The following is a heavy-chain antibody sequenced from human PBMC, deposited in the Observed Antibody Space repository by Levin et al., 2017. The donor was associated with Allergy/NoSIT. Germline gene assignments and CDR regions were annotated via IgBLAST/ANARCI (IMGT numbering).Heavy chain of an antibody. Sequence: PGGSLRLSCTVSGDSINNKSYYWGWIRQPPGKGLEWIGTIYYTGTTYYNPSLKSRVTISVDTSKNQFSLKLGSVTAADTAVYYCATDRAPNYYDSSGYYRDYWGQGTQVTVSS. D-gene: IGHD3-22*01. CDR2: IYYTGTT. J-gene: IGHJ4*02. CDR3: ATDRAPNYYDSSGYYRDY. CDR1: GDSINNKSYY. V-gene: IGHV4-39*07.